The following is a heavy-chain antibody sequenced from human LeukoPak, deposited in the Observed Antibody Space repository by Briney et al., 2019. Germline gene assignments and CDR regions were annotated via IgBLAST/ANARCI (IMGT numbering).Heavy chain of an antibody. CDR3: ARGRWTDVARRSYYFDY. CDR2: IDAGNGKT. CDR1: QYTFTDYA. V-gene: IGHV1-3*01. D-gene: IGHD1-1*01. J-gene: IGHJ4*02. Sequence: GASVKVSCKASQYTFTDYAVHWVRQAPGQRLEWMGWIDAGNGKTKYSQSFQGRVTIIRDTSAATAYMELSSLTSEDTAIYYCARGRWTDVARRSYYFDYWGQGTLVSVSS.